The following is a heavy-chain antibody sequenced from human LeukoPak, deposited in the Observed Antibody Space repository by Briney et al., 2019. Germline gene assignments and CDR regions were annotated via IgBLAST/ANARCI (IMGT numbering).Heavy chain of an antibody. CDR1: GGSISSGDYY. Sequence: SQILSLTCTVSGGSISSGDYYWSWIRQPPGKGLEWIGYIYYSGSTYYNPSLKSRVTISVDTSKNQFSLKLSSVTAADTAVYYCALRYYYDSSGYSPSWDAFDIWGQGTMVTVSS. CDR3: ALRYYYDSSGYSPSWDAFDI. D-gene: IGHD3-22*01. CDR2: IYYSGST. J-gene: IGHJ3*02. V-gene: IGHV4-30-4*01.